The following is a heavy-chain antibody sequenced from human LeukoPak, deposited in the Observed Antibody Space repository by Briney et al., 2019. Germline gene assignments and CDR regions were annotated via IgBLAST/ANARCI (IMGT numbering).Heavy chain of an antibody. CDR2: ISYDGSNK. D-gene: IGHD5-18*01. CDR3: ARVQSWIQLWSHFDC. J-gene: IGHJ4*02. CDR1: GFTFSSYA. Sequence: GGSLRLSCAASGFTFSSYAMHWVRQAPGKGLEWVAVISYDGSNKYYADSVKGRFTISRDNSKNTLYLQMNSLRAEDTAVYYCARVQSWIQLWSHFDCWGQGTLVTVSS. V-gene: IGHV3-30*04.